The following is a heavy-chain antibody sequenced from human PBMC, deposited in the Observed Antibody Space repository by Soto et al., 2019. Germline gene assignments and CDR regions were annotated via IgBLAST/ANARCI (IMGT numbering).Heavy chain of an antibody. CDR2: INHSGST. Sequence: QVQLQQWGAGLLKPSETLSLTCAVYGGSFSGYYWSWIRQPPGKGLEWIGEINHSGSTNYNPSLKSRVAISVDTSKNQFPLKLSSVTAADTAVYYCAREAGYYYYGMDVWGQGTTVTVSS. J-gene: IGHJ6*02. CDR3: AREAGYYYYGMDV. CDR1: GGSFSGYY. V-gene: IGHV4-34*01.